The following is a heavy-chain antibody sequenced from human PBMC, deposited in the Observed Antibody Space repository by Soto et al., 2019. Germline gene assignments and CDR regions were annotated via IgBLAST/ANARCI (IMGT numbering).Heavy chain of an antibody. CDR3: VKLFGLGWFGEFSGFDY. D-gene: IGHD3-10*01. CDR1: GYSFTSYW. V-gene: IGHV5-51*01. CDR2: IYPGDSDT. J-gene: IGHJ4*02. Sequence: PGESLKISCKGSGYSFTSYWIGWVRQMPGKGLEWMGIIYPGDSDTRYSPSFQGQVTVSGNKSINTVYLQWSSLKASDTAMYYFVKLFGLGWFGEFSGFDYWGQGTLVTVSS.